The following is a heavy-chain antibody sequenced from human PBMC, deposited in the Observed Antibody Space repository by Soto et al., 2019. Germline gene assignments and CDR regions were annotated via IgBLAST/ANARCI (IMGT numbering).Heavy chain of an antibody. CDR3: ATSSGSCYRAFDY. CDR2: VNPILSMS. CDR1: GDTFSFYT. J-gene: IGHJ4*02. V-gene: IGHV1-69*02. Sequence: QVQLVQSGAEVKKPGSSVKVSCKASGDTFSFYTINWVRQAPGLALEWMGRVNPILSMSNYAQKFQGRVTMTADKSTSPASMELRSLRSEDTALYYCATSSGSCYRAFDYWGQGALVTVSS. D-gene: IGHD3-10*01.